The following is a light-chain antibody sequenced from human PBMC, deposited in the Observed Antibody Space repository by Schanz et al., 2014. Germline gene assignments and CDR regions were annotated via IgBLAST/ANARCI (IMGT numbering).Light chain of an antibody. J-gene: IGKJ4*01. Sequence: DIQLTQSPSTLSASVGDRVTISCRASQSISGRLAWYQQKPGKAPSLLIYDASSLRSGVPSRFSGSGFGTEFTLTISSLQPEDFATYYCQQYFVYPVTFGGGTKVEIK. V-gene: IGKV1-5*01. CDR2: DAS. CDR1: QSISGR. CDR3: QQYFVYPVT.